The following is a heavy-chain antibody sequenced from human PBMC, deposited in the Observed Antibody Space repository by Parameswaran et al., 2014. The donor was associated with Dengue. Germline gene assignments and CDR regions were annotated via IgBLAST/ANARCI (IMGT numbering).Heavy chain of an antibody. CDR3: AKDLRFLECCGMDV. Sequence: SLKISCAASGFTFDDYAMHWVRQAPGKGLEWVSGISWNSGSIGYADSVKGRFTISRDNAKNSLYLQMNSLRAEDTALYYCAKDLRFLECCGMDVWGPRGPRSPSP. V-gene: IGHV3-9*01. CDR2: ISWNSGSI. CDR1: GFTFDDYA. D-gene: IGHD3-3*01. J-gene: IGHJ6*01.